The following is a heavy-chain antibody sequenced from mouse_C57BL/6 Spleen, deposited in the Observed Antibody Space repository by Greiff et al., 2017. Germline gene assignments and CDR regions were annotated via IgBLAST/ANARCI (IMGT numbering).Heavy chain of an antibody. CDR2: IYPRSGNT. V-gene: IGHV1-81*01. D-gene: IGHD1-1*01. CDR1: GYTFTSYG. CDR3: ANNVATTVVINLRADAMDY. Sequence: QVQLKQSGAELARPGASVKLSCKASGYTFTSYGISWVKQRTGQGLEWIGEIYPRSGNTYYNEKFKGKATLTADKSSSTAYMELRSLTSEDSAVYFCANNVATTVVINLRADAMDYWGQGTSVTVSS. J-gene: IGHJ4*01.